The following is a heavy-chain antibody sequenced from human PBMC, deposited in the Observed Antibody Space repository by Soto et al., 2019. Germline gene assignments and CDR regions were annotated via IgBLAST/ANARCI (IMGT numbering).Heavy chain of an antibody. J-gene: IGHJ4*02. V-gene: IGHV3-48*01. CDR2: ISSSSTTM. Sequence: GGSLRLSCAASGFTFSSYGMNWVRQAPGKGLEWVAYISSSSTTMYYADSVKGRFTISRDNAKNTLYLQMNSLRTEDTALYYCARDVYCTTTTCSPLGYWGQGTLVTVS. CDR1: GFTFSSYG. D-gene: IGHD2-2*01. CDR3: ARDVYCTTTTCSPLGY.